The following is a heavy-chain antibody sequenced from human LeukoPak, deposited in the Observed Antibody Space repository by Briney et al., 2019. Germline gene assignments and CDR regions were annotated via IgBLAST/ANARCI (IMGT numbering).Heavy chain of an antibody. V-gene: IGHV3-23*01. CDR1: GFTFSSSA. CDR3: AKDLMVVVTSAFDY. J-gene: IGHJ4*02. Sequence: GGSLRLSCAASGFTFSSSAMSWVRQAAGKGLEWVSAISNNGGYTYYADSVQGRFTISRDNSKNTLYLQMNSLRAEDTAVYYCAKDLMVVVTSAFDYWGQGTLVTVSS. CDR2: ISNNGGYT. D-gene: IGHD3-22*01.